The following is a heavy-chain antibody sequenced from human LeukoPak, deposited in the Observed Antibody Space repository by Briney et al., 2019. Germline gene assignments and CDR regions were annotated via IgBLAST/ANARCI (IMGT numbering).Heavy chain of an antibody. CDR1: GFRFGDYA. CDR3: TRATYCSGGSCYRGYFDY. D-gene: IGHD2-15*01. CDR2: IRSKSYGGTT. Sequence: GGSLRLSCTASGFRFGDYAMSWVRQAPGKGLEWVGFIRSKSYGGTTEYAASVRGRFTISRDDSKSIAYLQMNSLKTEDTAVYYCTRATYCSGGSCYRGYFDYWGQGTLVTVSS. V-gene: IGHV3-49*04. J-gene: IGHJ4*02.